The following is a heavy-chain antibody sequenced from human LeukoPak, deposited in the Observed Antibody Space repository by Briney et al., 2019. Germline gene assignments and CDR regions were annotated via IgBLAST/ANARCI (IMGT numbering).Heavy chain of an antibody. D-gene: IGHD2-2*01. V-gene: IGHV3-9*01. Sequence: GGSLRLSCVTSGFIFDDYAMHWVRQGPGKGLEWVSGISSNSGGIAYADSVKGRFTISRDNAKNTLYLQMNSLRVEDTAVYYCARDLVVTSGYWGQGTLVTVSS. CDR1: GFIFDDYA. CDR2: ISSNSGGI. J-gene: IGHJ4*02. CDR3: ARDLVVTSGY.